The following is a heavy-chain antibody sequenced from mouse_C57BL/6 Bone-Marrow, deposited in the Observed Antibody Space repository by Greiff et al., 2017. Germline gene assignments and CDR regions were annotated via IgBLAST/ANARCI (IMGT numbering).Heavy chain of an antibody. Sequence: VQLQESGAELARPGASVKMSCKASGYTFTSYTMHWVKQRPGQGLEWIGYINPSSGYTKYNQKFKDKATLTADKSSSTAYMQLSSLTSEDSAVYYCARRRFITTVVAFDYWGQGTTLTVSS. CDR1: GYTFTSYT. V-gene: IGHV1-4*01. D-gene: IGHD1-1*01. CDR3: ARRRFITTVVAFDY. J-gene: IGHJ2*01. CDR2: INPSSGYT.